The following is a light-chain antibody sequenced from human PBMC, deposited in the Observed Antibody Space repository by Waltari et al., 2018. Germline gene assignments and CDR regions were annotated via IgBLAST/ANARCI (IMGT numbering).Light chain of an antibody. Sequence: DIQMPQSPSSLSASVGDRFTITCRASPSVTKYLNWYQHKPGKVPRLLIYAASSLHSGVPSRFSGSGSGTDFTLTISSLQPDDFATYYCQQSYSYPRTFGQGTKVEVK. J-gene: IGKJ1*01. CDR2: AAS. CDR3: QQSYSYPRT. CDR1: PSVTKY. V-gene: IGKV1-39*01.